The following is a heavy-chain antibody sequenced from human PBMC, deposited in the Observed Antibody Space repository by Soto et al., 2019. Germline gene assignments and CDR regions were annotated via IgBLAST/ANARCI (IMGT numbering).Heavy chain of an antibody. V-gene: IGHV2-5*02. Sequence: QITLKESGPPLVKPTQTLTLTCTFSGFSLSTSGVGVGWIRQPPGKALEWLALTYWDDDKRYRPSLKSRVTITKDHSKNQVVLTMTNMDPVDTATYYCAHRQRTVYFDYWGQGTLVTVSS. CDR3: AHRQRTVYFDY. CDR1: GFSLSTSGVG. D-gene: IGHD4-17*01. CDR2: TYWDDDK. J-gene: IGHJ4*02.